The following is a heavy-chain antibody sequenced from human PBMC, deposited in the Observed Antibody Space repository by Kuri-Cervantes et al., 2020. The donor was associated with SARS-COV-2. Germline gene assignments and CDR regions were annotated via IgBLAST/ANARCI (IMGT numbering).Heavy chain of an antibody. V-gene: IGHV3-30-3*01. CDR3: ARLLGDYGSSSYDVQHYLDY. Sequence: GESLKISCEVSGFTFSDYGMHWVRQAPANGLEWVAIISYDGSKRYYTDSVKGRFTISKDISKNTLYLEMNSLGVEDTAVYYCARLLGDYGSSSYDVQHYLDYWGQGTLVTVSS. J-gene: IGHJ4*02. CDR2: ISYDGSKR. CDR1: GFTFSDYG. D-gene: IGHD4/OR15-4a*01.